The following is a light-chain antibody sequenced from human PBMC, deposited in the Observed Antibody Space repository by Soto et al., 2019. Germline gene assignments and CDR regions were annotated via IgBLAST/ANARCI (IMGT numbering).Light chain of an antibody. J-gene: IGLJ2*01. CDR2: DFN. V-gene: IGLV2-14*01. CDR3: ASYTSSTTVV. CDR1: SIDVGGYNY. Sequence: QSALTQPASVSGSPGQSITISCTGTSIDVGGYNYVSWYQQYPGKAPKLMIYDFNNRPSGVSDRFSGSKSGHTTSLTISGLQAEDEADYYCASYTSSTTVVFGGGTQLTVL.